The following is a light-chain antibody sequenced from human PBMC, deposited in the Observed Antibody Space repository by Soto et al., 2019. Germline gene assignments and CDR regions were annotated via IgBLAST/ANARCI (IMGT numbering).Light chain of an antibody. J-gene: IGKJ4*01. CDR1: QSVSSSY. CDR2: GAS. Sequence: EIVLTQSPGTLSLSPGERATLSCRASQSVSSSYLAWYQQKPGQAPRLLIYGASSRATGIPDRFSGSGSGTDFTLTISRLEPEDLVVEDCQQYGSSPDTFGGGTKVEIK. V-gene: IGKV3-20*01. CDR3: QQYGSSPDT.